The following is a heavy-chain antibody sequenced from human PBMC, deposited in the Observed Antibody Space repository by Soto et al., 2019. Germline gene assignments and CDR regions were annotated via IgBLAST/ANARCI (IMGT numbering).Heavy chain of an antibody. V-gene: IGHV4-31*03. CDR2: IDYSGST. CDR3: ARAIDP. Sequence: QVQLQESGPGLVKPSQTLSLTCTVSGGYSSSCGYYWSLIRQHPGKALEWIGYIDYSGSTYYNPSLKSRVTITVDTYKNQFSLKLSSVTAADTDVYDCARAIDPWGQGTLVTVSS. J-gene: IGHJ5*02. CDR1: GGYSSSCGYY.